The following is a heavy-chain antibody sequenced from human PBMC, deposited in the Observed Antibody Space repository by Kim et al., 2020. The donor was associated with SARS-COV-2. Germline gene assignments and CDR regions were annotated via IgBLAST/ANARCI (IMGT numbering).Heavy chain of an antibody. CDR2: T. V-gene: IGHV3-13*01. Sequence: TYYAGSVKGRFTISRENAENSLYLQMNSLRAGDTAVYFCTRGYYGYRGIDYWGQGILVTVSS. CDR3: TRGYYGYRGIDY. D-gene: IGHD5-12*01. J-gene: IGHJ4*02.